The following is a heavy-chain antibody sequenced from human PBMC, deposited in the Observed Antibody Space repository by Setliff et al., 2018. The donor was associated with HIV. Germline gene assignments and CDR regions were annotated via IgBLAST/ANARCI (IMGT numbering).Heavy chain of an antibody. J-gene: IGHJ6*03. CDR3: ARLEGYGDSYYYYYMDV. Sequence: GGSLRLSCAASGFTFSSYGMHWVRQAPGKGLEWVAVIWYDGSNKYHAESVKGRFTISRYNSKNRLYLQMNGLRAEDTAVYYCARLEGYGDSYYYYYMDVWGKGTTVTVSS. CDR1: GFTFSSYG. V-gene: IGHV3-33*01. D-gene: IGHD4-17*01. CDR2: IWYDGSNK.